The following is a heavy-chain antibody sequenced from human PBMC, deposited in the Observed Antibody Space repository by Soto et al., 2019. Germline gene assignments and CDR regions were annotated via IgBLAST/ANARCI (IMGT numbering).Heavy chain of an antibody. CDR1: GFTFSDFW. CDR2: IKPDGSEK. D-gene: IGHD1-1*01. Sequence: QLVESGGGLVQPGGSLRLSCAASGFTFSDFWMTWVRQGPGKGLEWVANIKPDGSEKYYVDSVKGRFTISRDNAKNSLYLQMNSLRAEDTAVYYCTPGHYHNPLGGQGTLVTVSS. J-gene: IGHJ4*02. V-gene: IGHV3-7*01. CDR3: TPGHYHNPL.